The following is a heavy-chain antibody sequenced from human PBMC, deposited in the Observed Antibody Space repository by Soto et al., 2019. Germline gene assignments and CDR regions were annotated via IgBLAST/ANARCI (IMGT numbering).Heavy chain of an antibody. V-gene: IGHV5-51*01. J-gene: IGHJ5*02. CDR2: IYPGDSDT. CDR3: ARLSRSSSWYNWFDP. Sequence: GSLKISCKGSGYSFTSYWIGWVRQMPGKGLEWMGIIYPGDSDTRYSPSFQGQVTISADKSISTAYLQWSSLKASDTAMYYCARLSRSSSWYNWFDPWGQGTLVTVS. D-gene: IGHD6-13*01. CDR1: GYSFTSYW.